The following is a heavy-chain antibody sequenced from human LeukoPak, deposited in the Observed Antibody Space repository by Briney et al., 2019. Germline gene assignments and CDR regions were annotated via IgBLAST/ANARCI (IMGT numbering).Heavy chain of an antibody. CDR2: ISGSGGST. CDR1: GFTFSSYA. CDR3: AKDPHYYDSSGYYYTTWFDY. Sequence: GSLRLSCAASGFTFSSYAMSWVRQAPGKGLEWVSAISGSGGSTYYADSVKGRFTISRDNSKNTLYLQMNSLRAEDTAVYYWAKDPHYYDSSGYYYTTWFDYWGQGTLVTVSS. D-gene: IGHD3-22*01. J-gene: IGHJ4*02. V-gene: IGHV3-23*01.